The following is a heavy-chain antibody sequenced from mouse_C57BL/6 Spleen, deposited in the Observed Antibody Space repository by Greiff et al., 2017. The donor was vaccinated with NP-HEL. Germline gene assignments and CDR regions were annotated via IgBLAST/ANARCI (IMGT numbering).Heavy chain of an antibody. CDR2: IYPGSGNT. J-gene: IGHJ2*01. Sequence: VKLQESGAELVRPGASVKLSCKASGYTFTDYYINWVKQRPGQGLEWIARIYPGSGNTYYNEKFKGKATLTAEKSSSTAYMQLSSLTSEDSAVYFCARERRGDDYFDYWGQGTTLTVSS. V-gene: IGHV1-76*01. CDR3: ARERRGDDYFDY. CDR1: GYTFTDYY. D-gene: IGHD3-3*01.